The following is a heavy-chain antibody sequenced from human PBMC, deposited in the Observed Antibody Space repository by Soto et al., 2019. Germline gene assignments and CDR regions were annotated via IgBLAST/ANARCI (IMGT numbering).Heavy chain of an antibody. V-gene: IGHV3-33*01. J-gene: IGHJ4*02. CDR3: ARDVIAAVWFDF. Sequence: QVQLVESGGGVVQPRRSLTLSCAASGFTFSSYDMHWVRQAPGNGLEWVTAIWYDGSNKYYADSVKGRFTISRDNAKNTLYLQMNSLSAEDPAVYYCARDVIAAVWFDFWGQGTLVMVSS. CDR1: GFTFSSYD. CDR2: IWYDGSNK. D-gene: IGHD6-13*01.